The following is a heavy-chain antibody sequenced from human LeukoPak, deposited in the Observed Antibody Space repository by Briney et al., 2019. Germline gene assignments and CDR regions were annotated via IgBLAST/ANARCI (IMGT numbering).Heavy chain of an antibody. CDR2: IYYSGST. J-gene: IGHJ4*02. CDR3: ARSDSSGYYLDY. V-gene: IGHV4-30-4*08. D-gene: IGHD3-22*01. CDR1: GGSISSGDYY. Sequence: SETLSLTCTVSGGSISSGDYYWSCIRQPPGKGLEWIGYIYYSGSTYYNPSLKSRVTISVDKSKNQFSLKLSSVTAADTAVYYCARSDSSGYYLDYWGQGTLVTVSS.